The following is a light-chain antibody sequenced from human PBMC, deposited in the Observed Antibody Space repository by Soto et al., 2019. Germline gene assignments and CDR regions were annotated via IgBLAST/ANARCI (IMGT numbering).Light chain of an antibody. CDR1: SSDVGGYNY. V-gene: IGLV2-8*01. CDR3: SSYAGSNNLV. J-gene: IGLJ2*01. Sequence: QSVLTQPPSASGPPGQSVTISCTGTSSDVGGYNYVSWYQQPPGKAPKLMIYEVSKRPSGVPDRFSGSRSGNTASLTVSGLQAKDEADYYCSSYAGSNNLVFGGGTKLTVL. CDR2: EVS.